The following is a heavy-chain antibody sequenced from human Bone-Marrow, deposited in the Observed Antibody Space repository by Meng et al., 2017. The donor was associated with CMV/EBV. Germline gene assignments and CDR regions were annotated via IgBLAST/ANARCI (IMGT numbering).Heavy chain of an antibody. V-gene: IGHV2-70D*14. CDR1: GFSLTTTGMR. J-gene: IGHJ4*02. CDR3: ARLERGY. Sequence: SGPTLVKPTQTLTLTCAFSGFSLTTTGMRVSWVRQPPGKALEWLARIDWDDGKFYSTSLKTRLTVSKDTSKNQVVLTMTNMDPVDTATYYCARLERGYWGPGKRVNGSS. D-gene: IGHD5-24*01. CDR2: IDWDDGK.